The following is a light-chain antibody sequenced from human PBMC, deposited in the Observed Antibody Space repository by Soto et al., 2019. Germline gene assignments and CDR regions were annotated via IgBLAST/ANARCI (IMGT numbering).Light chain of an antibody. J-gene: IGKJ3*01. Sequence: EIVLTQSPATLSLSPGERGTLSCRASQSISSYLAWYQQKPGQAPRLLIYDASNRATGVPARFSGSGSGTDFPLTISSLEPEDFAVYYCQQRSNWPLTFGPGTKVDIK. CDR2: DAS. V-gene: IGKV3-11*01. CDR3: QQRSNWPLT. CDR1: QSISSY.